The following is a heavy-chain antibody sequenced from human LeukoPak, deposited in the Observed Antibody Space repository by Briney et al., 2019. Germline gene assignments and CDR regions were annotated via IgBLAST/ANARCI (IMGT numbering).Heavy chain of an antibody. J-gene: IGHJ4*02. V-gene: IGHV1-46*01. CDR3: ARDRETTWRYDLPGY. CDR2: INSSGATT. D-gene: IGHD4-11*01. Sequence: ASVKVSCKASGYTFTIYYMHWVRQAPGQGLEWLGIINSSGATTSYAQNFQGRVTMTRDMSTSTVYLELSSLRSEDTAVYYCARDRETTWRYDLPGYWGQGTLVTVSS. CDR1: GYTFTIYY.